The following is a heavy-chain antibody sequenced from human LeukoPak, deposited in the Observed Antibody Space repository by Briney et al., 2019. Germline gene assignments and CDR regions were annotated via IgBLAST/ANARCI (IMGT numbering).Heavy chain of an antibody. CDR2: IYYSGST. J-gene: IGHJ3*02. D-gene: IGHD1-26*01. CDR1: GGSITSGAYY. Sequence: SETLSLTCTVSGGSITSGAYYWSWIRQHPGKGLEWIGYIYYSGSTFYSPSLKSRVSISLDTSKDQFSLQLNSVTPEDTAVYYCAINSGSYQLGAFDIWGQGTMVTVSS. CDR3: AINSGSYQLGAFDI. V-gene: IGHV4-31*03.